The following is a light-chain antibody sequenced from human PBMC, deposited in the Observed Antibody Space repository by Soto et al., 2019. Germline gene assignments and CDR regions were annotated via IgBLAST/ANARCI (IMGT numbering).Light chain of an antibody. Sequence: QSALTQPASVSGSPGQSITISCTRTSRDVGSYNLVSWYQQHPGKAPKLMIYEGSKRPSGVSNRFSGSKSGNTASLTISGLQAEDEADYYCCSYAGSSTVVFGGGTKLTVL. V-gene: IGLV2-23*01. J-gene: IGLJ2*01. CDR3: CSYAGSSTVV. CDR1: SRDVGSYNL. CDR2: EGS.